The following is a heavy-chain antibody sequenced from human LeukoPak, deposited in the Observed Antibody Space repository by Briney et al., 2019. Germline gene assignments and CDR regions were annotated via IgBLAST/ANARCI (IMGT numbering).Heavy chain of an antibody. D-gene: IGHD6-13*01. J-gene: IGHJ5*02. CDR1: GGSISSSSYY. Sequence: SETLSLTCTVSGGSISSSSYYWGWIRQPPGKGLEWIGSIYYSGSTYYNPSLKSRVTISVDTSKNQFSLKLSSVTAADTAVYYCARHTDPYSSSWWFDPWGQGNLVTVSS. CDR2: IYYSGST. CDR3: ARHTDPYSSSWWFDP. V-gene: IGHV4-39*01.